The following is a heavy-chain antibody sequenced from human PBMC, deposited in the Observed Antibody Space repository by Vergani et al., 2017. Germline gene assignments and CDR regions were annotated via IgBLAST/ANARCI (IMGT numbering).Heavy chain of an antibody. CDR3: ARDFLDCGGDCYYNWFDP. CDR1: GFTFSSYG. Sequence: VQLLESGGGLVQPGGSLRLSCAASGFTFSSYGMHWVRQAPGKGLEWVAVIWYDGSNKYYADSVKGRFTISRDNSKNTLYLQMNSLRAEDTAVYYCARDFLDCGGDCYYNWFDPWGQGTLVTVSS. V-gene: IGHV3-33*08. D-gene: IGHD2-21*02. J-gene: IGHJ5*02. CDR2: IWYDGSNK.